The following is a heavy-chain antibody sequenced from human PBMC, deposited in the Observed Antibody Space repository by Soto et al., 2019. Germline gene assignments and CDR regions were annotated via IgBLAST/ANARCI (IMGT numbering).Heavy chain of an antibody. CDR1: GDSVSSNSSA. V-gene: IGHV6-1*01. CDR2: TYYRSKWYN. CDR3: ARDRLGDGYNDY. D-gene: IGHD5-12*01. Sequence: PSQTLSLTFAISGDSVSSNSSAWSCISQSPSRGLEWLGRTYYRSKWYNNYAVSVKSRITISPDTSKNQFSLQLNSVTPGDTAVYYCARDRLGDGYNDYWGQGTLVTVS. J-gene: IGHJ4*02.